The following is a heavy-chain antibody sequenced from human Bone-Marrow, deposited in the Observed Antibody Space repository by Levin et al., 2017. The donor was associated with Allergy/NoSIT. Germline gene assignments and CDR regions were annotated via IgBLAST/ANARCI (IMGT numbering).Heavy chain of an antibody. Sequence: SETLSLTCAVSGGPISGGGYSWSWIRQPPGKGLEWIGYMYHSGTTHYNPSLKSRATISVDKTTNQFSLNVTAATAADTAIYYCARVSGATVFDYWGQGILVTVSS. V-gene: IGHV4-30-2*01. CDR2: MYHSGTT. CDR1: GGPISGGGYS. CDR3: ARVSGATVFDY. J-gene: IGHJ4*02. D-gene: IGHD3-10*01.